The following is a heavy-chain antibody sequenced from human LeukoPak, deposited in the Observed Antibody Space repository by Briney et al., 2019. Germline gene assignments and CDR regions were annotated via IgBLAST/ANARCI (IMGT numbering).Heavy chain of an antibody. CDR1: GFTFSGFW. Sequence: GGSLRLSCAASGFTFSGFWMHWVRQAPGKGLEWVSAISGSGGSTYYADSVKGRFTISRDNSKNTLYLQMNSLRAEDTAVYYCAKDFLPPVVGFGGQGTLVTVSS. J-gene: IGHJ4*02. V-gene: IGHV3-23*01. CDR2: ISGSGGST. D-gene: IGHD2-15*01. CDR3: AKDFLPPVVGF.